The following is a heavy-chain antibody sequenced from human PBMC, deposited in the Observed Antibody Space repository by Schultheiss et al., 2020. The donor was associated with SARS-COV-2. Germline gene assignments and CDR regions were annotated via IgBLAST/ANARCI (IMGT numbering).Heavy chain of an antibody. CDR2: ISSSSSYI. Sequence: GGSLRLSCAASGFTFSDYYMSWIRQAPGKGLEWVSSISSSSSYIYYADSVKGRFTISRVNAKNSLYLHMNSLRAEDTAVYYCASNSYATTYYFDYWGQGTLVTVSS. D-gene: IGHD5-18*01. CDR3: ASNSYATTYYFDY. J-gene: IGHJ4*02. CDR1: GFTFSDYY. V-gene: IGHV3-11*03.